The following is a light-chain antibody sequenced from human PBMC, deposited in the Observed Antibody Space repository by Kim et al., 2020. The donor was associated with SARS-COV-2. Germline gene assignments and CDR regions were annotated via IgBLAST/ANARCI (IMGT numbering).Light chain of an antibody. Sequence: SSELTQDPAVSVALGQTVRITCLGDSLSSYYASWYQQKPGQAPVLVIYGKNNRPSGIPDRFSGSSSGNTASLTIPGAQAEDEADYYCNTRDSSGNPVVFGGETKLTVL. V-gene: IGLV3-19*01. J-gene: IGLJ2*01. CDR3: NTRDSSGNPVV. CDR2: GKN. CDR1: SLSSYY.